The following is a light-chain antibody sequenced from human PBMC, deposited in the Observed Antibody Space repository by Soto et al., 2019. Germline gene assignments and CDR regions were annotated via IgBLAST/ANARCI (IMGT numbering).Light chain of an antibody. J-gene: IGKJ1*01. CDR1: ESLAHSDGNTY. V-gene: IGKV2-24*01. Sequence: EIVMTQTPLSSGVTLGQPASIYCRSSESLAHSDGNTYLSWLHQRPGQPPRLLIYKISNRFSGVPDRLKGSGAGTDFTLKVSRVEPEDVGTYYCMQATQFPWTFGQGTKVDIK. CDR3: MQATQFPWT. CDR2: KIS.